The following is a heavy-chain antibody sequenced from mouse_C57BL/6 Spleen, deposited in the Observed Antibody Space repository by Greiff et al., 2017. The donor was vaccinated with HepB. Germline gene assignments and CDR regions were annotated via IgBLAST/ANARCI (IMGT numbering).Heavy chain of an antibody. Sequence: VQLQQSGPELVKPGASVKISCKASGYTFTDYYMNWVKQSHGKSLEWIGDINPNNGGTSYNQKFKGKATLTVDKSSSTAYMELRSLTSEDSAVYYCARSISYGNYVDYWGQGTTLTVSS. CDR1: GYTFTDYY. CDR2: INPNNGGT. V-gene: IGHV1-26*01. J-gene: IGHJ2*01. CDR3: ARSISYGNYVDY. D-gene: IGHD2-1*01.